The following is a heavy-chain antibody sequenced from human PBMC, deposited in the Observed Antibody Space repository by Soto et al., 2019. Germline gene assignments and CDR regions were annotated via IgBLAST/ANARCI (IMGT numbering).Heavy chain of an antibody. CDR3: ARPRGRNYYYYGMDV. CDR1: GGSFSGYY. J-gene: IGHJ6*02. D-gene: IGHD3-10*01. V-gene: IGHV4-34*01. Sequence: SETLSLTCAVYGGSFSGYYWSWIRQPPGKGLEWIGEINHSGSTNYNPSLKSRVTISVDTSKNQFSLKLSSVTAADTAVYYCARPRGRNYYYYGMDVWGQGTTVAVSS. CDR2: INHSGST.